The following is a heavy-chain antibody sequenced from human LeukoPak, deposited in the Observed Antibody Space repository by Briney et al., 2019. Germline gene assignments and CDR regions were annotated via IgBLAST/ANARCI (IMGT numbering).Heavy chain of an antibody. J-gene: IGHJ4*02. D-gene: IGHD4-17*01. CDR3: AKPGIYGDYLISSFDY. CDR2: ISGSGGST. CDR1: GFTFSSYA. Sequence: GGSLRLSCAASGFTFSSYAMSWVRQAPGKGLEWVSAISGSGGSTYYADSVKGRFTISRDNSKNTLYLQMDSLRAEDTAVYYCAKPGIYGDYLISSFDYWGQGTLVTVSS. V-gene: IGHV3-23*01.